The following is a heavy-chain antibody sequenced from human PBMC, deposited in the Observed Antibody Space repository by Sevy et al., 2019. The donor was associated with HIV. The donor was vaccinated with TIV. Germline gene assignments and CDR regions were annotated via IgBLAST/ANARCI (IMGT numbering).Heavy chain of an antibody. CDR2: IKQDGSEK. V-gene: IGHV3-7*01. D-gene: IGHD2-21*02. J-gene: IGHJ4*02. CDR3: ARDGSRGGDLDY. CDR1: GFTFSYYW. Sequence: GGSLRLSCAASGFTFSYYWMSWVRQAPGKGLEWVAKIKQDGSEKYYVDSVKGRFTISRDNAKNSLHLQMNSLRAEDTAVYYCARDGSRGGDLDYWGQGTLVTVSS.